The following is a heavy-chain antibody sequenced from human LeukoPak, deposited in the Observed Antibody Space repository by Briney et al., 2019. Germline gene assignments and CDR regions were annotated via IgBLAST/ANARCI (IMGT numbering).Heavy chain of an antibody. CDR3: ARGEVGYYGSGTILGY. CDR1: GYTFTSYD. J-gene: IGHJ4*02. D-gene: IGHD3-10*01. Sequence: ASVKVSCKASGYTFTSYDINWVRQATGQGLEWMGWMNPNSGNTGYAQKFQGRVTMTRNTSISTAYMELSSLRSEDTAVYYCARGEVGYYGSGTILGYWGQGTLVTVSS. CDR2: MNPNSGNT. V-gene: IGHV1-8*01.